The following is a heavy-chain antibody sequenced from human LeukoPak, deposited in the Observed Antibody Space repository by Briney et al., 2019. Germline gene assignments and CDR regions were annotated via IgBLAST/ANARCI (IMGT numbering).Heavy chain of an antibody. Sequence: ASVKVSCKASGYTFTSYGISWVRQAPGQGLEWMGWISAYNGHTNYAQKLQGRVSMTTDTSTNTAYMEVRSLRSDDTAVYYCAREAITIFGVVRTQTTYGPHRFDPWGQGTLVTVSS. CDR3: AREAITIFGVVRTQTTYGPHRFDP. D-gene: IGHD3-3*01. CDR1: GYTFTSYG. V-gene: IGHV1-18*01. CDR2: ISAYNGHT. J-gene: IGHJ5*02.